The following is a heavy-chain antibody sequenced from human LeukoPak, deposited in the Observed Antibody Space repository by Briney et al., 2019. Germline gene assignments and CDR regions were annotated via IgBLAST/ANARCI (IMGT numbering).Heavy chain of an antibody. J-gene: IGHJ4*02. CDR2: INPNSGGT. CDR1: GYTFTGYY. D-gene: IGHD4-17*01. CDR3: ARMGDYGDFLDY. V-gene: IGHV1-2*04. Sequence: ASVKVSCKASGYTFTGYYMHWMRQAPGQGLEWMGWINPNSGGTNYAQKFQGWVTMTRDTSISTAYMELSRLRSDDTAVYYCARMGDYGDFLDYWGQGTLVTVSS.